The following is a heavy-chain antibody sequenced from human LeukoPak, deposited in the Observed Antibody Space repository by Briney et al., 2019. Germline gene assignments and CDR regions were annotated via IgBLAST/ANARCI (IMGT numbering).Heavy chain of an antibody. CDR3: ARAWYYDSSGYHDY. V-gene: IGHV1-18*01. J-gene: IGHJ4*02. D-gene: IGHD3-22*01. CDR1: GYTFTSYG. Sequence: ASVKVSCKASGYTFTSYGISWVRQAPGQGLEWMGWISAYNGNTNYAQKLQGRVTMTTDTSTSTAYMELRSLRSDDTAVYYCARAWYYDSSGYHDYWGQGTLVTVSS. CDR2: ISAYNGNT.